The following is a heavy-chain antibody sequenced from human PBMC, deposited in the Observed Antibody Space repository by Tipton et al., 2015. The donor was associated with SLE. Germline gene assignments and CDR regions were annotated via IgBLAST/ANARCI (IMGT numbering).Heavy chain of an antibody. CDR2: IYYSGST. CDR1: GGSISSYY. D-gene: IGHD3-16*01. CDR3: AGGGDYFDC. J-gene: IGHJ4*02. Sequence: LRLSCTVSGGSISSYYWSWIRQPPGKGLEWIGYIYYSGSTNYNPSLKSRVTISVDTSKNQFSLKLSSVTAADTALYYCAGGGDYFDCWGQGTLVTVSS. V-gene: IGHV4-59*01.